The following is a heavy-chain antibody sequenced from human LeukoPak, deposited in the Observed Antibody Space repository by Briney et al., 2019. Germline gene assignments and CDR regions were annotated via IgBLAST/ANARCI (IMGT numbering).Heavy chain of an antibody. Sequence: GGSLRLSCAASGFTFSSYGMHWVSQAPGKGLEWVAVMSYDGSNKDYADSVKGRFTISRDNYKNTLYVQMNSLRAEDTAVYYCAKDSSGGWLRSYYFDSWGQGTLVTVSS. CDR2: MSYDGSNK. CDR3: AKDSSGGWLRSYYFDS. J-gene: IGHJ4*02. V-gene: IGHV3-30*18. D-gene: IGHD5-24*01. CDR1: GFTFSSYG.